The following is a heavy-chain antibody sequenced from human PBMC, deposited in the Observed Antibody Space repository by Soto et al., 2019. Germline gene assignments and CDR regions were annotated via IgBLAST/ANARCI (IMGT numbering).Heavy chain of an antibody. V-gene: IGHV1-69*13. CDR1: GGTFSSYA. J-gene: IGHJ5*02. Sequence: GPSVKVSCKASGGTFSSYAISWVRQAPGQGLEWMGGIIPIFGTANYAQKFQGRVTITADESTSTAYMELSSLRSEDTAVYYCARDTGHYDFWSGNNWFDPWGQGTLVTVSS. D-gene: IGHD3-3*01. CDR3: ARDTGHYDFWSGNNWFDP. CDR2: IIPIFGTA.